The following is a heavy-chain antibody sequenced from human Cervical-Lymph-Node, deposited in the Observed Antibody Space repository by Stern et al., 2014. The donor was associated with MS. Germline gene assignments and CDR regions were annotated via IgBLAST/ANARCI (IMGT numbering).Heavy chain of an antibody. Sequence: QVQLQESGPGLVKPSETLSLTCTVSGGSFNNYYWSWIRQPPGKGLEWIGYIYQDGGTKNHPSPKSRFTTSLHTCKKQFSLRLTSVTAADTAVYYCARVDDCSGGTCFSTSWFDPWGQGTLVTVSS. D-gene: IGHD2-15*01. CDR2: IYQDGGT. J-gene: IGHJ5*02. CDR3: ARVDDCSGGTCFSTSWFDP. V-gene: IGHV4-59*01. CDR1: GGSFNNYY.